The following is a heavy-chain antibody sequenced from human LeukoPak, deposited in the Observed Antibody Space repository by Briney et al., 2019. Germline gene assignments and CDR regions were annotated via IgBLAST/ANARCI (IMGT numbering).Heavy chain of an antibody. D-gene: IGHD6-19*01. CDR1: GFTFEDYA. Sequence: GGSLRLSCVASGFTFEDYAMHWVRQVPGRGLEWVSGISWNRGFIGYADSVKGRFTISRDNAKNSLYLQMNSLRAEDTAVYYCARDRDSSGWSKFDYWGQGTLVTVSS. J-gene: IGHJ4*02. CDR2: ISWNRGFI. CDR3: ARDRDSSGWSKFDY. V-gene: IGHV3-9*01.